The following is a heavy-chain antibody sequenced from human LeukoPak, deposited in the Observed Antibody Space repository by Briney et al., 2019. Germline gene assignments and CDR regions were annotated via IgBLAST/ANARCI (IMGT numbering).Heavy chain of an antibody. Sequence: ASVKVSCKASGDSFSSYTISWLRQVPRQGPEWMGGITPVLHFADYAQKFQSRLTLTADESTATAYMELSSLTSEDTAVYFCARAKAGYSSCWSYWGQGTLVTVSS. D-gene: IGHD3-22*01. J-gene: IGHJ4*02. CDR2: ITPVLHFA. CDR3: ARAKAGYSSCWSY. V-gene: IGHV1-69*13. CDR1: GDSFSSYT.